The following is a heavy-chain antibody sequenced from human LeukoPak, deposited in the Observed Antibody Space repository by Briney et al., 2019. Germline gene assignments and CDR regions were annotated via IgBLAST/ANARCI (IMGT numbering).Heavy chain of an antibody. Sequence: GASVKVSCKVSGYTLTELSMHWVRQAPGKGLEWMGGFDPEDGETIYAQKFQGRVTMTEDTSTDTAYMELSSLRSEDTAVYYCARGRSKYSSSWYIFDYWGQGTLVTVSS. D-gene: IGHD6-13*01. CDR1: GYTLTELS. V-gene: IGHV1-24*01. J-gene: IGHJ4*02. CDR3: ARGRSKYSSSWYIFDY. CDR2: FDPEDGET.